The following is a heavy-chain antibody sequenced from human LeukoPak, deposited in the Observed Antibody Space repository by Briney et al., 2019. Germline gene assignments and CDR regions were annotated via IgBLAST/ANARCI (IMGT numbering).Heavy chain of an antibody. Sequence: ASVKVSCKASGYTFTSYAMNWVRQAPGQGLEWMGWINTNTGNPTYAQGFTGRFVFSLDTSVSTAYLQISSLKAEDTAVYYCARPGYCGGGSCSTYYYYYMDVWGKGTTVTVSS. J-gene: IGHJ6*03. V-gene: IGHV7-4-1*02. CDR2: INTNTGNP. D-gene: IGHD2-15*01. CDR3: ARPGYCGGGSCSTYYYYYMDV. CDR1: GYTFTSYA.